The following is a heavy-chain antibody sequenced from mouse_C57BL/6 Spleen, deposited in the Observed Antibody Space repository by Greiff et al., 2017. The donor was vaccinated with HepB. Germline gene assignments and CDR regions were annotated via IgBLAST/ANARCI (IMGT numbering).Heavy chain of an antibody. J-gene: IGHJ1*03. D-gene: IGHD6-1*01. CDR3: ARWAAGWYFDV. CDR2: IYPGSGNT. V-gene: IGHV1-76*01. CDR1: GYTFTDYY. Sequence: VQLQESGAELVRPGASVKLSCKASGYTFTDYYINWVKQRPGQGLEWIARIYPGSGNTYYNEKFKGKATLTAEKSSSTAYMQLSSLTSEDSAVYFCARWAAGWYFDVWGTGTTVTVSS.